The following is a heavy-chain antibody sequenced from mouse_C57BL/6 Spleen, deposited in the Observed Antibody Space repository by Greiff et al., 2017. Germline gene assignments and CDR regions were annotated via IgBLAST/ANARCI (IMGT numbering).Heavy chain of an antibody. CDR2: INPSNGGT. CDR1: GYTFTSYW. CDR3: ARGTMIRLWYFDV. Sequence: VQLQQPGTELVKPGASVKLSCKASGYTFTSYWMHWVKQRPGQGLEWIGNINPSNGGTNYNEKFKSKATLTVDKSSSTAYMQLSSLTSEYSAVYYCARGTMIRLWYFDVWGTGTTVTVSS. V-gene: IGHV1-53*01. J-gene: IGHJ1*03. D-gene: IGHD2-4*01.